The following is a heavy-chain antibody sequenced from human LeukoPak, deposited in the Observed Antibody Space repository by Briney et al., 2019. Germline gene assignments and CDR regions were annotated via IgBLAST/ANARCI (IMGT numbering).Heavy chain of an antibody. D-gene: IGHD6-13*01. J-gene: IGHJ4*02. CDR2: SHYSEST. CDR3: ARFYSSSWYVGDY. Sequence: RASETLSLTCTVSGGSISSYYWSWIRQPPGKGLEWIGCSHYSESTVYNPSLKSRVTISVDTSKNQFSLKLSSVTAADTAVYYCARFYSSSWYVGDYWGQGTLVTVSS. V-gene: IGHV4-59*08. CDR1: GGSISSYY.